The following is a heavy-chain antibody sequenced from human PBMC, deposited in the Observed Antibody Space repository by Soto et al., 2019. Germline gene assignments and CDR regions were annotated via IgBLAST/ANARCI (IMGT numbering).Heavy chain of an antibody. V-gene: IGHV3-11*06. D-gene: IGHD4-17*01. CDR2: ISSSSSYT. J-gene: IGHJ6*02. CDR3: ARDYGGNSGVDYYYGMDV. Sequence: QVQLVESGGGLVKPGGSLRLSCAACGFTFSDYYMSWIRQAPGKGLEWVSYISSSSSYTNYADSVKGRFTISRDNAKNSLYLQMNSLRAEDTAVYYCARDYGGNSGVDYYYGMDVWGQGTTVTVSS. CDR1: GFTFSDYY.